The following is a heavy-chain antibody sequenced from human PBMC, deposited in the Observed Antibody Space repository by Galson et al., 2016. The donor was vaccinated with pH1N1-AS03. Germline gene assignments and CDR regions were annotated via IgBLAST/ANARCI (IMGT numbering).Heavy chain of an antibody. Sequence: SVKVSCKASGGTFSSYAISWVRQAPGQGLEWMGGIIAMFGTANYAQKVQGRVTITADKSTSTAYFELSSLRSEDTAVYYCARDANYDFWSGHDAFDIWGQGTMVTVSS. D-gene: IGHD3-3*01. CDR2: IIAMFGTA. V-gene: IGHV1-69*06. CDR3: ARDANYDFWSGHDAFDI. J-gene: IGHJ3*02. CDR1: GGTFSSYA.